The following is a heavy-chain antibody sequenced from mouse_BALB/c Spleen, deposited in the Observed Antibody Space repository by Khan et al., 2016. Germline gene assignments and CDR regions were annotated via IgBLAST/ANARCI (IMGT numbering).Heavy chain of an antibody. J-gene: IGHJ2*01. D-gene: IGHD1-1*01. CDR2: INPDSSTI. CDR1: GFDFRRYW. V-gene: IGHV4-1*02. CDR3: GRLYYYGFIDY. Sequence: EVKLPESGGGLVQPGGSLKLSCAASGFDFRRYWMSWVRQAPGKGLEWIGEINPDSSTINYTPSLTDKFIISRDNAKNTLYLQMSKVRSEDTALYYFGRLYYYGFIDYWGQGTTLTVSS.